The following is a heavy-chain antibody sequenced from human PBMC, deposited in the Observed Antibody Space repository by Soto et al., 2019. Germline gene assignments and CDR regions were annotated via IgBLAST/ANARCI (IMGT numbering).Heavy chain of an antibody. Sequence: EVQLVESGGGLVQPGGSLRLSCAASGFTFSSYSMNWVRQAPGKGLEWVSYISSSSSTIYYADSVKGRFTISRDNAKNSLYLQMSSLRDEDTAVYYCARDGIAARGGFDSWGQGNLVSVSS. J-gene: IGHJ4*02. V-gene: IGHV3-48*02. CDR3: ARDGIAARGGFDS. CDR1: GFTFSSYS. CDR2: ISSSSSTI. D-gene: IGHD6-6*01.